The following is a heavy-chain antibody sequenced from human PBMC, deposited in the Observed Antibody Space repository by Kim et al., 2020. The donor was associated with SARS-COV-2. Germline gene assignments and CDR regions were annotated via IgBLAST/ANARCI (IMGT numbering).Heavy chain of an antibody. CDR3: AREDYYGSRRYNWGNAFDI. J-gene: IGHJ3*02. V-gene: IGHV3-30*07. Sequence: GRFTVSRETSKNTQYLQMNSLRAEDTAVYYCAREDYYGSRRYNWGNAFDIWGQGTMVTVSS. D-gene: IGHD3-10*01.